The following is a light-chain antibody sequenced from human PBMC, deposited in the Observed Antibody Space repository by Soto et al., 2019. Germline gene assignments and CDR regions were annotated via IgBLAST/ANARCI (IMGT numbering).Light chain of an antibody. CDR3: AAWDDSLSGVV. J-gene: IGLJ2*01. CDR2: KNN. CDR1: SSNIGSNY. V-gene: IGLV1-47*01. Sequence: QAVVTQPPSASGTPGQRVTISCSGSSSNIGSNYVYWYHQFPGTAPKLLIYKNNQRPSGVTDRFSGSKSGTSASLAISGLRSEDEADYYCAAWDDSLSGVVFGGGTQLTVL.